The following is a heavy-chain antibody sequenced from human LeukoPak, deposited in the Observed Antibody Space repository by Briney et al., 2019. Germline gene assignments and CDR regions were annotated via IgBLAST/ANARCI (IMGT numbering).Heavy chain of an antibody. Sequence: RXXPGXXVEWMGIINPSGGSTSYAQKFQGRVTMTRDTSTSTVYMELSSLRSEDTAVYYCARSASYGSGSNYYYYGMDVWGQGTTVTVSS. V-gene: IGHV1-46*01. CDR3: ARSASYGSGSNYYYYGMDV. J-gene: IGHJ6*02. D-gene: IGHD3-10*01. CDR2: INPSGGST.